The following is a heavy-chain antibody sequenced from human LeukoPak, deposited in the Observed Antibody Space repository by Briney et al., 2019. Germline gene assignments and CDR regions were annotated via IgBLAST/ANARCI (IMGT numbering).Heavy chain of an antibody. CDR1: GGSISSYY. CDR2: IYYSGST. J-gene: IGHJ4*02. V-gene: IGHV4-59*01. Sequence: SETLSLTCTVSGGSISSYYWSWIRQPPGKGLEWIGYIYYSGSTNYNPSLKSRVTISVDTSKNQFSLKLSSVTAADTAVHYCARGHSGYEWDYYFDYWGQGTLVTVSS. D-gene: IGHD5-12*01. CDR3: ARGHSGYEWDYYFDY.